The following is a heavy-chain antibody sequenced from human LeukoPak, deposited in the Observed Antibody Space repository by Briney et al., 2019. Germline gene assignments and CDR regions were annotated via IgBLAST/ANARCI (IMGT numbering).Heavy chain of an antibody. V-gene: IGHV1-69*04. CDR2: IIPILGIA. CDR1: GGTFSSYA. D-gene: IGHD6-19*01. J-gene: IGHJ4*02. Sequence: ASVKVSCKASGGTFSSYAISWVRQAPGQGLEWMGRIIPILGIANYAQKFQGRVTITADKSTSTAYMQLSSLRSEDTAAYYCARGRAVAGLEDYWGQGTLVTVSS. CDR3: ARGRAVAGLEDY.